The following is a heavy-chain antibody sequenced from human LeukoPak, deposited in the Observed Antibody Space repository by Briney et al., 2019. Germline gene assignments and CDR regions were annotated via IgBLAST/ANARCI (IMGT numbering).Heavy chain of an antibody. J-gene: IGHJ5*02. CDR2: SNPNSGGT. V-gene: IGHV1-2*02. CDR3: ATAYVDIVASGLFDP. CDR1: GYTFTGYY. D-gene: IGHD5-12*01. Sequence: ASVKVSCKASGYTFTGYYMHWVRQAPGQGLEWMGWSNPNSGGTNYAQKFQGRVTMTRDTSISTAYMELSRLRSDDTAVYYCATAYVDIVASGLFDPWGQGTLVTVSS.